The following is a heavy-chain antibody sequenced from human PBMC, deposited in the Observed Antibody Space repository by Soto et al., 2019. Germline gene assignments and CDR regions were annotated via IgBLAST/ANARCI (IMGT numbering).Heavy chain of an antibody. CDR3: ARADSTIFGVVIGCFDY. D-gene: IGHD3-3*01. CDR1: GFTFSSYS. V-gene: IGHV3-48*02. CDR2: ISSSSSTI. Sequence: HPGGSLRLSCAASGFTFSSYSMNWVRQAPGKGLEWVSYISSSSSTIYYADSVKGRFTISRDNAKNSRYLQMNSLRDEDTAVYYCARADSTIFGVVIGCFDYWGQGTLVTVSS. J-gene: IGHJ4*02.